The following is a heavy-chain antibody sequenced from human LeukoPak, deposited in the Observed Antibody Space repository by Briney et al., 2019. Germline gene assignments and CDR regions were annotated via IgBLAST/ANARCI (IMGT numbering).Heavy chain of an antibody. V-gene: IGHV3-72*01. CDR3: TLSGY. CDR1: GFTFSDNY. J-gene: IGHJ4*02. Sequence: GGSLRLSCAGSGFTFSDNYMDWVRQAPGKGLEWVGRIRNKPNSYTTYYAASVKGRFTISRDDSKSSLYLHMNSLRAEDTAVYYCTLSGYWGQGTLVTVSS. CDR2: IRNKPNSYTT. D-gene: IGHD2-15*01.